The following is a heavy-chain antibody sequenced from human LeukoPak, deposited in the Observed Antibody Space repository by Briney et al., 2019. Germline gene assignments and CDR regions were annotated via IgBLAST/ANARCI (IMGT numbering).Heavy chain of an antibody. J-gene: IGHJ3*01. CDR2: IDPSDAYT. V-gene: IGHV5-10-1*01. D-gene: IGHD3-16*01. CDR3: AKWGAGGDFDV. CDR1: GYSFTTYW. Sequence: GEPLNISGQGSGYSFTTYWISWLRQMPGKGLGWMGRIDPSDAYTNYSPSCQGHATISADTSTSTAYLKWSSLKASDTAMYYCAKWGAGGDFDVWGQGTMVTVSS.